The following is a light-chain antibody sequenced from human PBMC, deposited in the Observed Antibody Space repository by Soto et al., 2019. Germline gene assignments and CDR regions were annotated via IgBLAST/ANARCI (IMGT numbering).Light chain of an antibody. CDR3: QHLDSYST. V-gene: IGKV1-9*01. CDR2: AAS. CDR1: QGISSY. J-gene: IGKJ5*01. Sequence: DIQLTQSPSFLSASVGDRVTITCRASQGISSYLAWYQQKPGKAPKLLIYAASTLQSGVPPRFSGSGSGTEFTLTISSLQPEDFATYYCQHLDSYSTFGQGTRLEIK.